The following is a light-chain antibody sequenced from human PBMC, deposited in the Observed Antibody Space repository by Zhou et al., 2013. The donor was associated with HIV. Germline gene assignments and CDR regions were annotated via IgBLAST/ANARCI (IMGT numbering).Light chain of an antibody. V-gene: IGKV3D-15*01. CDR2: DAS. J-gene: IGKJ1*01. CDR1: QSVSST. CDR3: QQYNNWPQT. Sequence: EIVLTQSPGTLSLSPGERATLSCRASQSVSSTYLAWYQQKPGQAPRLLIYDASTRATGIPDRFSGGGSGTEFTLSISSLQSEDFAVYYCQQYNNWPQTFGQGTRVEIK.